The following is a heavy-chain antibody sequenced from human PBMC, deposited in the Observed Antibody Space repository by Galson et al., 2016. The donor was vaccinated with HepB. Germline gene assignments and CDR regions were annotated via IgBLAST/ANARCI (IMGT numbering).Heavy chain of an antibody. V-gene: IGHV1-69*13. J-gene: IGHJ4*02. D-gene: IGHD6-6*01. CDR2: IIPIFGIT. CDR1: GGAFSGYA. Sequence: SVKVSCKVSGGAFSGYAISWVRQAPGQGLEWMAGIIPIFGITNIAQKFQGRVTVTADDSMSTAYMELSSLKSDDTAVYYCARLTIASRPGEPFDSWGQGTLVTVSS. CDR3: ARLTIASRPGEPFDS.